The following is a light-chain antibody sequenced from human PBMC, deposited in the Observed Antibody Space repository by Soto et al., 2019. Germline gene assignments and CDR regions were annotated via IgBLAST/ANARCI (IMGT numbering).Light chain of an antibody. J-gene: IGLJ2*01. CDR2: QVS. CDR1: SSDVGGYNY. V-gene: IGLV2-14*01. Sequence: QSVLTQPPSVSGSPGQSITISCTGTSSDVGGYNYVSWYQQHPGKAPKLMIYQVSNRPSGVSNRFSGSKSGNTASLTISGRQAEDEADYYCSSYTGSSTVVFGGGTKLTVL. CDR3: SSYTGSSTVV.